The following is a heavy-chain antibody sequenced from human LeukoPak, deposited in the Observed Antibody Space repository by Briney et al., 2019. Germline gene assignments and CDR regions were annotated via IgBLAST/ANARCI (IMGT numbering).Heavy chain of an antibody. CDR3: ARSSYSSSSSV. V-gene: IGHV3-48*01. CDR2: ISSSSSTI. D-gene: IGHD6-6*01. J-gene: IGHJ3*01. CDR1: GFTFSSYH. Sequence: GGSLRLSCVGSGFTFSSYHMNWVRQAPGKGLEWVSYISSSSSTIYYADSVKGRFTISRDNAKNSLYLQINSLRAEDTAVYYCARSSYSSSSSVWGQGTMVTVSS.